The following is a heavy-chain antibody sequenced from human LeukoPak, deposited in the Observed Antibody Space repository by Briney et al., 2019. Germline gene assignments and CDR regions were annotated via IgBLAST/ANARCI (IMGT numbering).Heavy chain of an antibody. D-gene: IGHD2-2*01. CDR1: GFTFSSYA. V-gene: IGHV3-30-3*01. CDR2: ISYDGSNK. Sequence: GGSLRLSCAASGFTFSSYAMHWVRQAPGKGLEWVAVISYDGSNKYYADSVKGRFTISRDNSKNTLYLQMNSLRAEDTAVYYCARDIIDIVVVPAAMILYELDYWGQGTLVTVSS. J-gene: IGHJ4*02. CDR3: ARDIIDIVVVPAAMILYELDY.